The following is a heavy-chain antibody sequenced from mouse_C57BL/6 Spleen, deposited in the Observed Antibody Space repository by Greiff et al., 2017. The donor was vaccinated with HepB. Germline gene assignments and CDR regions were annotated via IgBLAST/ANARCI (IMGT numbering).Heavy chain of an antibody. CDR3: TRSNYVGLRYFDY. J-gene: IGHJ2*01. V-gene: IGHV1-15*01. D-gene: IGHD2-5*01. CDR2: IDPETGGT. Sequence: QVQLQQSGAELVRPGASLTLSCKASGYTFTDYEMHWVKQTPVHGLEWIGAIDPETGGTAYNQKFKGKAILTADKSSSTAYMELRSLTSEDSAVYYCTRSNYVGLRYFDYWGQGTTLTVSS. CDR1: GYTFTDYE.